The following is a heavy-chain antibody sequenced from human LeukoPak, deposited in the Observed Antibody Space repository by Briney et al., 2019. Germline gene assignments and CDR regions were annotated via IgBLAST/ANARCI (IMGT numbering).Heavy chain of an antibody. Sequence: ASVKVSCKASGYTFTSYDINWVRQATGQGLEWMGWMNPNSGNTGYAQKFQGRVTMTRNTSISTAYMELSSLRSEDTAVYYCARGDTSYQPLWNGIFNWFDPWGQGTLVTVSS. CDR1: GYTFTSYD. J-gene: IGHJ5*02. D-gene: IGHD2-2*01. V-gene: IGHV1-8*01. CDR3: ARGDTSYQPLWNGIFNWFDP. CDR2: MNPNSGNT.